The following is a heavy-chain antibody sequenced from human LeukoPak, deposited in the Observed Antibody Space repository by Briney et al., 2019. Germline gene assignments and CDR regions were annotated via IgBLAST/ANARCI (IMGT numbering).Heavy chain of an antibody. J-gene: IGHJ4*02. Sequence: AGYLRLSCAASGFTISSYSMDWLRQAPGQGLEWVSYISSSSSTIYYADSVKGRFTSSRDNAKNSLYLQMNSLRAEDTALYYCAKGSVRGSYRYGYFDYWGQGTLVTVSS. CDR1: GFTISSYS. D-gene: IGHD3-16*02. CDR2: ISSSSSTI. CDR3: AKGSVRGSYRYGYFDY. V-gene: IGHV3-48*01.